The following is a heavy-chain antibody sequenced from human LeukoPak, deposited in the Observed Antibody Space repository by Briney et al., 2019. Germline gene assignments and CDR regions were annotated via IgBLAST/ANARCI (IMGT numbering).Heavy chain of an antibody. CDR3: ASVDY. CDR2: ICYSGST. Sequence: SETLSLTCTVSGGSVSSGSYYWSWIRQPPGKGLEWIGYICYSGSTNYNPSLKSRVTISVDTSKNQFSLKLSSVTAADTAVYYCASVDYWGQGTLVTVSS. J-gene: IGHJ4*02. CDR1: GGSVSSGSYY. V-gene: IGHV4-61*01.